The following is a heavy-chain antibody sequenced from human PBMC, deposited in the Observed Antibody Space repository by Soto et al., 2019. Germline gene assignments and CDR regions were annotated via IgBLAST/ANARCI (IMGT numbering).Heavy chain of an antibody. V-gene: IGHV3-23*01. D-gene: IGHD3-16*02. J-gene: IGHJ4*02. CDR3: AKFSMITFGGVIDY. CDR2: ISGSGGST. CDR1: GFTFSSYA. Sequence: AGGSLRLSCAASGFTFSSYAMSWVRQAPGKGLEWVSAISGSGGSTYYADSVKGRFTISRDNSKNTLYLQMNSLRAEDTAVYYCAKFSMITFGGVIDYWGQGTLVTVSS.